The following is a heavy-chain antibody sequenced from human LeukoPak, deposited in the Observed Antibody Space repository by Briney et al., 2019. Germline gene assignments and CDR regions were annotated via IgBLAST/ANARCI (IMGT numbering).Heavy chain of an antibody. CDR1: GFTFYNYA. CDR2: ISGSGAST. J-gene: IGHJ1*01. V-gene: IGHV3-23*01. CDR3: AKGPGRDLLGYFQH. D-gene: IGHD1-26*01. Sequence: GGSLRLSCAASGFTFYNYAMSWVCQTPGKGLEWVSAISGSGASTYHAVSVRGRFTISRDNAQNTLHLQMNGLRAEDTAVYFCAKGPGRDLLGYFQHWAQGTLVTVSS.